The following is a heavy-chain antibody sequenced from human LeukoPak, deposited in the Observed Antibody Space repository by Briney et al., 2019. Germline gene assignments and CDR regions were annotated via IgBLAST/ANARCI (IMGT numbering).Heavy chain of an antibody. V-gene: IGHV1-8*03. CDR2: MNPNSGNT. J-gene: IGHJ4*02. D-gene: IGHD2-15*01. CDR3: ARVGYCSGGSCYSFVY. CDR1: GYTFTSYD. Sequence: ASVKVSCKASGYTFTSYDINWVRQATGQGLEWMGWMNPNSGNTGYAQKFQGRVTITRNTSISTAYMELSSLRSEDTAVYYCARVGYCSGGSCYSFVYWGQGTLVTVSS.